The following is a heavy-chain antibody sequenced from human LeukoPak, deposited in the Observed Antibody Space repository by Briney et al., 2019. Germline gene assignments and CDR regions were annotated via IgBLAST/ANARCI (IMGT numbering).Heavy chain of an antibody. D-gene: IGHD6-19*01. CDR2: ISGGSDHI. Sequence: GGSLRLSCAASGFTFSTYNMYWVRQAPGKGLEWVSSISGGSDHIYYADPVKGRFTIPRDNAKNSLYLQMNSLRAEDTAVYYCARIGSGWYWDYWGQGTLVTVSS. CDR3: ARIGSGWYWDY. CDR1: GFTFSTYN. J-gene: IGHJ4*02. V-gene: IGHV3-21*01.